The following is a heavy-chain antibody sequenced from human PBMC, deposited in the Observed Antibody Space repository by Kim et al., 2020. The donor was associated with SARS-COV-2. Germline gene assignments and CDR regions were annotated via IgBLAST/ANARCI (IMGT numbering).Heavy chain of an antibody. CDR1: GGSISSGGYY. Sequence: SETLSLTCTVSGGSISSGGYYWSWIRQHPGQGLEWNGYTYYSGSTYYNPSLKSRVTISVDTSKNQFSLKLSSVTAADTAVYYCARDRGGITMVRSPTPHAFDIWGQGTIVTVSS. CDR2: TYYSGST. V-gene: IGHV4-31*03. CDR3: ARDRGGITMVRSPTPHAFDI. J-gene: IGHJ3*02. D-gene: IGHD3-10*01.